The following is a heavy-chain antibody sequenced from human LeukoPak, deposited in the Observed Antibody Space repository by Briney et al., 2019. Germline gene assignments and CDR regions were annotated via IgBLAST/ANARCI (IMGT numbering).Heavy chain of an antibody. J-gene: IGHJ4*02. CDR3: AKDRASGTYFDY. V-gene: IGHV3-23*01. CDR2: ISGSGGST. Sequence: GGSLRLSCEVSGFSFSNFAMSWVRQAAGKGLEWVSAISGSGGSTYYAGSVQGRFTISRDNSKNTLYLQMNSLRAEDTAVYYCAKDRASGTYFDYWGQGALVTVSS. D-gene: IGHD1-26*01. CDR1: GFSFSNFA.